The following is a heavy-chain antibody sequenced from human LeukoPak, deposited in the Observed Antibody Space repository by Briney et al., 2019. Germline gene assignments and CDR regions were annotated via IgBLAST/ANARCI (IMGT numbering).Heavy chain of an antibody. V-gene: IGHV3-23*01. J-gene: IGHJ5*02. CDR2: ISGSGGST. Sequence: GGSLRFSCAASGFTFSSYAMSWVRQAPGKGLEWVSAISGSGGSTYYADSVKGRFTISRDNSKNTLYLQMNSLRAEDTAVYYCAKDRNPTFGGVIASNWFDPWGQGTLVTVSS. CDR3: AKDRNPTFGGVIASNWFDP. CDR1: GFTFSSYA. D-gene: IGHD3-16*01.